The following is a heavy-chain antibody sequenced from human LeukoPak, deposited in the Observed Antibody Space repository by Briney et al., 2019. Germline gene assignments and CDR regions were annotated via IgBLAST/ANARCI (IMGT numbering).Heavy chain of an antibody. CDR1: GFTFSSYS. Sequence: PGGSLRLSCAASGFTFSSYSMNWVRQAPGKGLEWVSYISSSSSTIYYADSVKGRFTISGDNAKNSLYLQMNSLRAEDTAVYYCARGTIIVVVPAAYNWFDPWGQGTLVTVSS. CDR2: ISSSSSTI. D-gene: IGHD2-2*01. J-gene: IGHJ5*02. CDR3: ARGTIIVVVPAAYNWFDP. V-gene: IGHV3-48*01.